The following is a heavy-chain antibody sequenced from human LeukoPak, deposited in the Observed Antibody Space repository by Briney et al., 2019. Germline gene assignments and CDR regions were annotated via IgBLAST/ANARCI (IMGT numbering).Heavy chain of an antibody. Sequence: GGSLRLSCAASGFTFSNSWMSWVRQAPGKGLEWVATIKPDGSAQYYVDSVKGRFTISRDNSKNTLYLQMNSLRAEDTAVYYCARGYCSSTSCYFYWYFDLWGRGTLVTVSS. CDR3: ARGYCSSTSCYFYWYFDL. CDR2: IKPDGSAQ. V-gene: IGHV3-7*01. CDR1: GFTFSNSW. D-gene: IGHD2-2*01. J-gene: IGHJ2*01.